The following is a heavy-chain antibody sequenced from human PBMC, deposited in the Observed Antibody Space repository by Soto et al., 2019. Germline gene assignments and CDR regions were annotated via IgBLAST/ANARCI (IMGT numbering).Heavy chain of an antibody. V-gene: IGHV1-24*01. Sequence: ATVKVSCKVSGYTLTELSMHWVRQARGKGLEWMGGFDPEDGETIYAQKFQGRVTMTEDTSTDTAYMELSSLRSEDTAVYYCATVIYGSGGGYYYYYMDVWGKGTTVTVSS. D-gene: IGHD3-10*01. J-gene: IGHJ6*03. CDR1: GYTLTELS. CDR2: FDPEDGET. CDR3: ATVIYGSGGGYYYYYMDV.